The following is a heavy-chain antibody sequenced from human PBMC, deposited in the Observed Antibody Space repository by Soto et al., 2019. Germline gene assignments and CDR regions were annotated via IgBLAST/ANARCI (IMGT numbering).Heavy chain of an antibody. Sequence: QVQLVQSGAEVKKPGASVKVSCKASEDTLTELSIHWVRQAPGKGLEWMGGFGPDDGETSYAQKFQGRVTMTKDTSTDTDYMVLSSLISEDTAVYYCATAGLFAGARWEGMDVWVQGTTVTVTS. V-gene: IGHV1-24*01. J-gene: IGHJ6*02. CDR1: EDTLTELS. D-gene: IGHD6-25*01. CDR2: FGPDDGET. CDR3: ATAGLFAGARWEGMDV.